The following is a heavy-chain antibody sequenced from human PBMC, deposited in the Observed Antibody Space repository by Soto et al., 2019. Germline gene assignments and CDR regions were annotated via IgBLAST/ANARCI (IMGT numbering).Heavy chain of an antibody. CDR2: VYNSGST. D-gene: IGHD6-13*01. J-gene: IGHJ4*02. CDR1: GGSISSNY. V-gene: IGHV4-59*01. CDR3: ARYRREAVAGYTLDK. Sequence: NPSETLSLTCTVSGGSISSNYWTWIRQPPGKGLEWIGYVYNSGSTNYNPSLKSRVTISEDTSKSQFSLKVNSMTAADTAVYYCARYRREAVAGYTLDKWGQG.